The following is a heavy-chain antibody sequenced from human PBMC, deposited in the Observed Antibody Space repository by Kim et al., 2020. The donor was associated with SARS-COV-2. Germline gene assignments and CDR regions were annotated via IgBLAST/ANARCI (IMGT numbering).Heavy chain of an antibody. D-gene: IGHD3-22*01. J-gene: IGHJ4*02. V-gene: IGHV4-39*01. CDR2: IYYSGGT. CDR1: GGSISSSSYY. CDR3: ARPTKNYYDSSGYYGGGFDY. Sequence: SETLSLTCTVSGGSISSSSYYWGWIRQPPGKGLEWIGSIYYSGGTYYNPSLKSRVTISVDTSKNQFSLKLCSVTAADTAVYYCARPTKNYYDSSGYYGGGFDYWGQGTLVTVSS.